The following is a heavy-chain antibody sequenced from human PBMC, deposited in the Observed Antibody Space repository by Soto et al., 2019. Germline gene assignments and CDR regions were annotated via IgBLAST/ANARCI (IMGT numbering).Heavy chain of an antibody. V-gene: IGHV3-48*01. J-gene: IGHJ4*02. CDR1: GFTFSSYS. CDR3: ARDLPQYISSSSWPDEIDY. CDR2: ISSSSSTI. Sequence: GGSLRLSCAASGFTFSSYSMNWVRQAPGKGLEWVSYISSSSSTIYYADSVKGRFTISRDNAKNSLYLQMNSLRAEDTAVYYCARDLPQYISSSSWPDEIDYWGQGTLVTVSS. D-gene: IGHD6-13*01.